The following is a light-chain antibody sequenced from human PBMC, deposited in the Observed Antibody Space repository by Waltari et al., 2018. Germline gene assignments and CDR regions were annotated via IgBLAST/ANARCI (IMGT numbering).Light chain of an antibody. Sequence: DIVMIPTPLSLPVTTGEPASISCRYSQSIQHCAGKTFLYWYLQKTGQSPQFLIQYVSNRASGVPDRFSGSGSGTDFTLKICRVEAEDVGVYCCMQGIQLPYSFGQGTKVEIK. CDR2: YVS. CDR1: QSIQHCAGKTF. V-gene: IGKV2D-29*02. J-gene: IGKJ2*03. CDR3: MQGIQLPYS.